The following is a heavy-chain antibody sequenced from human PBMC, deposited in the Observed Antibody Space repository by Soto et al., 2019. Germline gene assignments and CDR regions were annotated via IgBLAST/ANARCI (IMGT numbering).Heavy chain of an antibody. Sequence: QVHLVQSGAEVKKPGASVKVSCKASGYTFTSYCITWVRQAPGQGLEWMGWISAHNGNTDYAQKLQGRVIVTRDTSTSTAYMELRGLRSDDTAVYYCARGRYGDYWGQGALVTVSS. D-gene: IGHD1-1*01. V-gene: IGHV1-18*01. CDR1: GYTFTSYC. CDR3: ARGRYGDY. CDR2: ISAHNGNT. J-gene: IGHJ4*02.